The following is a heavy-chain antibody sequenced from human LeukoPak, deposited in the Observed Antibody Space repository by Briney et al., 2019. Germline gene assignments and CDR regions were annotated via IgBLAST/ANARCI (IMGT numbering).Heavy chain of an antibody. CDR2: IHHSGSA. Sequence: SETLSLTCAVSGGSISTRYYYWGWIRQPPGKGLEWIGTIHHSGSAYYNPSLKSQVTISVDTSNNHFPLKLSSVTAGDTAVYYCASLYFYGSGSFPNYWGQGILVTVST. J-gene: IGHJ4*02. CDR1: GGSISTRYYY. D-gene: IGHD3-10*01. CDR3: ASLYFYGSGSFPNY. V-gene: IGHV4-39*02.